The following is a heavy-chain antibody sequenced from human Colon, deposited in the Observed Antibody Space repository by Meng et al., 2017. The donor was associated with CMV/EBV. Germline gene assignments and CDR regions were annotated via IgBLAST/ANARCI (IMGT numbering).Heavy chain of an antibody. V-gene: IGHV3-23*01. Sequence: CVASGFTFSSYGMSWVRQAPGKGLEWVSAISDSVDRPDYEDSVKGRFTISRDNSKNTLFLQMNSLRAEDTALYYCAKDGGGGYSYDAWGQGTLVTVSS. CDR3: AKDGGGGYSYDA. D-gene: IGHD5-18*01. CDR1: GFTFSSYG. CDR2: ISDSVDRP. J-gene: IGHJ4*02.